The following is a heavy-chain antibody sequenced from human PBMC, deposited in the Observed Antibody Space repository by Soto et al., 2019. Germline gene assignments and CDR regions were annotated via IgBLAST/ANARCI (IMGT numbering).Heavy chain of an antibody. D-gene: IGHD3-10*01. CDR1: GGSISSSSYY. J-gene: IGHJ4*02. CDR2: FYYSGST. Sequence: QLQLQESGPGLVKPSETLSLTCTVSGGSISSSSYYWGWIRQPPGKGLEWIGSFYYSGSTYYNPSLKSRVTISVDTSKNQFSRKLSSVTAAGTAVYYCARWYGSEVFDYWGQGTLVTVSS. V-gene: IGHV4-39*01. CDR3: ARWYGSEVFDY.